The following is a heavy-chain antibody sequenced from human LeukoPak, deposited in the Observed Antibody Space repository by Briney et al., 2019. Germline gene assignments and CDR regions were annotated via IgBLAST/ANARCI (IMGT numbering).Heavy chain of an antibody. J-gene: IGHJ3*02. Sequence: GGSLRLSCAASGFTVSSNYMSWVRQAPGKGLEWVSVIYSGGSTYYADSVKGRFTISRDNSKNTPYLQMNSLSAEDTAVYYCSSGWYGAFDIWGQGTMVTVSS. CDR2: IYSGGST. CDR1: GFTVSSNY. V-gene: IGHV3-66*01. D-gene: IGHD6-19*01. CDR3: SSGWYGAFDI.